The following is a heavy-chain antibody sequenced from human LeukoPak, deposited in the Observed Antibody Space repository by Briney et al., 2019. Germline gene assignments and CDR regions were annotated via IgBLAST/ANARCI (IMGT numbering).Heavy chain of an antibody. Sequence: PGGSLRLSCAASGFTFTNAWMNWVRQAPGKGLEWVGRIKSKTDGGATDFAAPVKGRFTISTKTTLYLQMNSLKTEDTALYYCTTGNAIPDPDYWGQGTLVTVSS. CDR3: TTGNAIPDPDY. J-gene: IGHJ4*02. CDR2: IKSKTDGGAT. D-gene: IGHD2-8*01. CDR1: GFTFTNAW. V-gene: IGHV3-15*01.